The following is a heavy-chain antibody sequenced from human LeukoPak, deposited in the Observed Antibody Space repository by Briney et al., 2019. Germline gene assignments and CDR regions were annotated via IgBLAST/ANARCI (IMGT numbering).Heavy chain of an antibody. CDR1: GFTFSPYW. D-gene: IGHD6-19*01. CDR2: IVSDGSST. CDR3: ARDPSALAGYFDY. V-gene: IGHV3-74*01. J-gene: IGHJ4*02. Sequence: PGGSLRLSCAASGFTFSPYWMHWVRQAPGKGLVWVSRIVSDGSSTTYADSVKGRFTISRDNAENTLYLQMNSLRAEDTAVYYCARDPSALAGYFDYWGQGTLVTVSS.